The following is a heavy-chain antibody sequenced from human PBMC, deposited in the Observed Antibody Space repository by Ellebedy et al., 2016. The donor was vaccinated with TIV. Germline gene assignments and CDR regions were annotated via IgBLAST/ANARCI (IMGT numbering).Heavy chain of an antibody. CDR3: VKGYGTGTDHNWFDP. CDR1: GGSIRNYY. CDR2: LHASGGA. J-gene: IGHJ5*02. V-gene: IGHV4-4*07. Sequence: MPSETLSLTCTVSGGSIRNYYCTWIRQSAGRGLEWIGRLHASGGANYNPSLRSRVAISGDTSKNQFSLQLSSMTAADTAVYYCVKGYGTGTDHNWFDPWGQGTLVTVSS. D-gene: IGHD3-10*01.